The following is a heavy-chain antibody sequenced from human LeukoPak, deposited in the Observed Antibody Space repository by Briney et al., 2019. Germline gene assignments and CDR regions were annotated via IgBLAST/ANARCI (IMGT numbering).Heavy chain of an antibody. CDR3: AKDLDGSGSYYTQPEFDY. CDR2: ISGSGGST. D-gene: IGHD3-10*01. CDR1: GFTFSSYA. J-gene: IGHJ4*02. V-gene: IGHV3-23*01. Sequence: PGASLRLSCAASGFTFSSYAMSWVRQAPGKGLEWVSAISGSGGSTYYADSVKGRFTISRDNSKNTLYLQMNSLRAEDTAVYYCAKDLDGSGSYYTQPEFDYWGQGTLVTVSS.